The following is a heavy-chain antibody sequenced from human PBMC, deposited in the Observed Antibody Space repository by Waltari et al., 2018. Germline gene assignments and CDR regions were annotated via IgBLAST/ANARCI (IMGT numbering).Heavy chain of an antibody. CDR3: AKDHGRGWLQFNFDY. Sequence: EVQLVESGGGLVQPGGSLRLSCAASGFTFSSYAMSWVRQAPGKGLEWVTAISGSGGSTYSADSVKGRFTISRDNSKNTLYLQMNSLRAEDTAVYYCAKDHGRGWLQFNFDYWGQGTLVTVSS. CDR2: ISGSGGST. J-gene: IGHJ4*02. D-gene: IGHD5-12*01. CDR1: GFTFSSYA. V-gene: IGHV3-23*04.